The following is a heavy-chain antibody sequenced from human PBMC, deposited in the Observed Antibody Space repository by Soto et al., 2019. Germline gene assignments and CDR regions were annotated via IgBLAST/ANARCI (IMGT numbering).Heavy chain of an antibody. CDR3: ARVAAAGLYYYYCGMDV. V-gene: IGHV1-2*04. D-gene: IGHD6-13*01. CDR2: INPNSGGT. Sequence: GASVKVSCKASGYTFTGYYMHWVRQAPGQGLEWMGWINPNSGGTNYAQKFQGWVTMIRDTSISTAYMELSRLRSDDTAVYYCARVAAAGLYYYYCGMDVWGQGTTVTVSS. J-gene: IGHJ6*02. CDR1: GYTFTGYY.